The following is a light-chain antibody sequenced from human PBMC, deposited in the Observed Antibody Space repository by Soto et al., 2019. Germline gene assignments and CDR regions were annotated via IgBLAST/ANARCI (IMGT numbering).Light chain of an antibody. CDR2: GAS. CDR3: QQYNNWPLT. Sequence: EIVMTQSPATLSVSPGERATLSCRASQSVSSNLAWYQQKPGQAPRLLIYGASTSATGIPARFSGSGSGTEFTLTISSLPSEDFAVYYCQQYNNWPLTFGGGTKVEIK. CDR1: QSVSSN. V-gene: IGKV3-15*01. J-gene: IGKJ4*01.